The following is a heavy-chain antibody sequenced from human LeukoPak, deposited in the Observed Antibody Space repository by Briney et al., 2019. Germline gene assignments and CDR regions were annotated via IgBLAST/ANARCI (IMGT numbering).Heavy chain of an antibody. CDR3: AKDSPDYVWGSYRSFDY. CDR2: ISNDGSKK. Sequence: GRSLRLSCAASGFTFSSYGMHWVGQAPGNGLEWVAVISNDGSKKYYADYVKRRLSIFRDNSKNTLYLQMNSLRAEDTAVYYCAKDSPDYVWGSYRSFDYWGQGTLVTVSS. V-gene: IGHV3-30*18. J-gene: IGHJ4*02. D-gene: IGHD3-16*02. CDR1: GFTFSSYG.